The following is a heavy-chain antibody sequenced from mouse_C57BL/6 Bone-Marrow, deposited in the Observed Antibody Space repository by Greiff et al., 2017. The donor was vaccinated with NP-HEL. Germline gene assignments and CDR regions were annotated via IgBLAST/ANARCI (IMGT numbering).Heavy chain of an antibody. D-gene: IGHD1-1*02. V-gene: IGHV1-64*01. CDR3: ARLGLSTPWFAY. J-gene: IGHJ3*01. CDR1: GYNFTSYW. CDR2: IHPNSGST. Sequence: QVHVKQPGAELVKPGASVKLSCTASGYNFTSYWMHWVKQRPGQGLEWIGMIHPNSGSTNYNEKFKSKATLTVDKSSNTAYLQLSSLTSEDSAVYDCARLGLSTPWFAYWGQGTLVPVSA.